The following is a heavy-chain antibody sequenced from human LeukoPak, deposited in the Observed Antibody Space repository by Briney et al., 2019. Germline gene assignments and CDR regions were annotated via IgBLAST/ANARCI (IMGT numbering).Heavy chain of an antibody. Sequence: GGSLRLSCAASGFTFSSYAMHWVRQAPGKGLEWVAVISYDGSNEYYADSVKGRFTISRDNSKNTLYLQMNSLRAEDTAVYYCAGTYGSGSSYAFDIWGQGTMVTVSS. V-gene: IGHV3-30*04. CDR2: ISYDGSNE. J-gene: IGHJ3*02. CDR1: GFTFSSYA. CDR3: AGTYGSGSSYAFDI. D-gene: IGHD3-10*01.